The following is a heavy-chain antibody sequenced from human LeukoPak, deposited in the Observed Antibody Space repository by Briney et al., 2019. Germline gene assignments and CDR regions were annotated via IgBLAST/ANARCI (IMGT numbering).Heavy chain of an antibody. J-gene: IGHJ4*02. D-gene: IGHD6-13*01. Sequence: QPGGSLRLSCAASGFTFSSYWMHWVRQVPGKGLMWVSRIKTDGSSTSYADSVKGRFTISRDNAKNTLYLQMNSWRVEDTAVYYCARDFMYSISCAGCWGQGTLVTVSS. CDR1: GFTFSSYW. V-gene: IGHV3-74*01. CDR2: IKTDGSST. CDR3: ARDFMYSISCAGC.